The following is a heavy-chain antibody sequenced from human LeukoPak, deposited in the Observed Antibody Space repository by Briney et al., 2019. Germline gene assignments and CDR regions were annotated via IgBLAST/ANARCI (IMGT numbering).Heavy chain of an antibody. D-gene: IGHD6-19*01. Sequence: SVKVSCKASGGTFSSYAISWVRQAPGQGLEWMGRIIPIFGTANYAQKFQGRVTITTDEPTSTAYMELSSLRSEDTAVYYCARDDGGWSHRGGYFDYWGQGALVTVSS. CDR2: IIPIFGTA. CDR3: ARDDGGWSHRGGYFDY. J-gene: IGHJ4*02. CDR1: GGTFSSYA. V-gene: IGHV1-69*05.